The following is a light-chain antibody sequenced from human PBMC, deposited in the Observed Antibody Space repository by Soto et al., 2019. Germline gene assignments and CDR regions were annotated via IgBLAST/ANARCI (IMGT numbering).Light chain of an antibody. CDR3: SSYTSSSTLSTYV. CDR1: SSDVGGYNY. Sequence: QSALIQPASVSGSPGQSITISCTGTSSDVGGYNYVSWYQHHPGKAPKLMIYDVSNRPSGVSNRFSGSKSGNTASLIISGLQAEAEADYYCSSYTSSSTLSTYVFGTGTKVTVL. CDR2: DVS. J-gene: IGLJ1*01. V-gene: IGLV2-14*03.